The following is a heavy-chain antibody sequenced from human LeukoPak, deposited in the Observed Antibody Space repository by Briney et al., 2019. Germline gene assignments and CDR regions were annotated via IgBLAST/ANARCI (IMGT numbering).Heavy chain of an antibody. CDR2: ISYSGST. V-gene: IGHV4-59*13. D-gene: IGHD5-12*01. Sequence: SETLSLTCTVSGGSIGSYYWSWIRQPPGKGLEWLGHISYSGSTNYNPSLKSRVTISVDTSKNQFSLKLSSVTAADTAVYYCARGGSGYALNWFDPWGQGTLVTVSS. CDR3: ARGGSGYALNWFDP. CDR1: GGSIGSYY. J-gene: IGHJ5*02.